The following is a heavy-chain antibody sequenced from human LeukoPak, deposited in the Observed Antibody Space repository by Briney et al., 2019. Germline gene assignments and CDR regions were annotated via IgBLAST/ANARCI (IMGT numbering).Heavy chain of an antibody. Sequence: ASVKVSCKASGYTFTGYYMHWVRQAPGQGLEWMGWINPNSGGTNYAQKFQGRVTMTRDTSISTAYMELSRLRSDDTAVYYCAREFQEYSSSGGFDYWGQGTLVTVSS. D-gene: IGHD6-6*01. V-gene: IGHV1-2*02. CDR2: INPNSGGT. J-gene: IGHJ4*02. CDR1: GYTFTGYY. CDR3: AREFQEYSSSGGFDY.